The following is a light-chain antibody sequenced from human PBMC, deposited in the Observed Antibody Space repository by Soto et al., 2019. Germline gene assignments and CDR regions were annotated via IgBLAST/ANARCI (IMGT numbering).Light chain of an antibody. V-gene: IGKV3-20*01. CDR1: QSVSSSY. J-gene: IGKJ1*01. Sequence: IVLTQSPGTLSLSPGERATLSCRASQSVSSSYLAWYQQKRGQAPRLLIYGASSRATGIPDRFSGSGSGTDLTLTISSLQPDDFATYYCQQYNSYSWTFGQGTKVDIK. CDR2: GAS. CDR3: QQYNSYSWT.